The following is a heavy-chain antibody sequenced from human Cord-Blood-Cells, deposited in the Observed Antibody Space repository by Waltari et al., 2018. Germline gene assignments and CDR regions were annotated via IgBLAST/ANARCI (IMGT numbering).Heavy chain of an antibody. J-gene: IGHJ3*02. CDR1: GGSISSHY. CDR2: IYYSGST. V-gene: IGHV4-59*11. Sequence: QVQLQESGPGLVKPSETLSLTCTVSGGSISSHYWSWIRQPPGKGLEWIGYIYYSGSTTDNPSLKSRVTISVDTSKNQFSLKLSSVTAADTAVYYCARGFNWGWDAFDIWGQGTMVTVSS. D-gene: IGHD7-27*01. CDR3: ARGFNWGWDAFDI.